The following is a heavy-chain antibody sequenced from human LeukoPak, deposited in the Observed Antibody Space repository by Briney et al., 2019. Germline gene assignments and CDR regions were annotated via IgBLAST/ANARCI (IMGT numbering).Heavy chain of an antibody. CDR2: IYHSGST. CDR1: GGSISSGGYS. V-gene: IGHV4-30-2*01. D-gene: IGHD1-26*01. CDR3: AAWGATDAFDI. Sequence: SQTLSLTCAVSGGSISSGGYSWSWIRQPPGKGLEWIGYIYHSGSTYYNPSLKSRVTISVDRSKNQFSLKLSSVTAADTAVYYCAAWGATDAFDIWGQGTMVTVSS. J-gene: IGHJ3*02.